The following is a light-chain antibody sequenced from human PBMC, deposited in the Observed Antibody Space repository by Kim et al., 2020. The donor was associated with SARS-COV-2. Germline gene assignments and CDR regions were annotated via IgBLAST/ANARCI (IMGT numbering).Light chain of an antibody. V-gene: IGLV6-57*03. CDR2: EDA. CDR1: SGYIDNNC. J-gene: IGLJ2*01. CDR3: QSYDNTNHVI. Sequence: VTIPWARSSGYIDNNCGQWFQQRPGSAPPTVIYEDARRPSGVPYRFSGSIDSYSNSASLTISGLRTEDEADYYCQSYDNTNHVIFGGGTQLTVL.